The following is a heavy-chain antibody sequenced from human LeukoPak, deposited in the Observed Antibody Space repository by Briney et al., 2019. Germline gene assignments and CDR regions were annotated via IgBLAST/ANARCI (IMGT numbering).Heavy chain of an antibody. D-gene: IGHD3-3*01. J-gene: IGHJ4*02. V-gene: IGHV4-39*02. CDR3: AREIWSGYSGDY. CDR1: GGSISSSSYY. Sequence: PSETLSLTCTVSGGSISSSSYYWGWIRQPPGKGLEWIGSIYYSGSTYYNPSLKSRVTISVDTSKNQFSLKLSSVTAADTAVYYCAREIWSGYSGDYWGQGTLVTVSS. CDR2: IYYSGST.